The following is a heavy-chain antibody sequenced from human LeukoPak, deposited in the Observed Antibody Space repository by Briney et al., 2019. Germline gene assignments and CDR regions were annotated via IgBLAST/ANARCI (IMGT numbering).Heavy chain of an antibody. J-gene: IGHJ4*02. CDR1: GFTFSDYY. V-gene: IGHV3-11*04. CDR3: ARLRLTDTAMVYDY. Sequence: GGSLRLSCAASGFTFSDYYMSWIRQAPGKGLEWVSYISSSGSTIYYADSVKGRFTISRDNAKNSLYLQMNSLRAEDTAVYYCARLRLTDTAMVYDYWGQGTLVTVSS. D-gene: IGHD5-18*01. CDR2: ISSSGSTI.